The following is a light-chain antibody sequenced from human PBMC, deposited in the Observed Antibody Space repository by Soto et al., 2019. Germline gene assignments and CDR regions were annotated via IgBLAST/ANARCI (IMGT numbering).Light chain of an antibody. J-gene: IGKJ1*01. V-gene: IGKV3-20*01. CDR3: HQYGSSSWT. CDR2: GAS. CDR1: QSVSSSY. Sequence: EIVLTQSPATLSLSPVERATLSCMASQSVSSSYLAWYQQKPGQAPRLLIYGASSRATGIPDRFSGSGSGTDFTLAISRLEPEDFAVYYCHQYGSSSWTFGQGTKVDIK.